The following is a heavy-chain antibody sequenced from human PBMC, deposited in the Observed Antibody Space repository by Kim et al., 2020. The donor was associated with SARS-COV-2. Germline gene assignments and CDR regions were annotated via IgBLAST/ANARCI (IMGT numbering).Heavy chain of an antibody. CDR1: GGSFSGYY. CDR2: INHSGST. D-gene: IGHD5-12*01. J-gene: IGHJ5*02. Sequence: SETLSLTCAVYGGSFSGYYWSWIRQPPGKGLEWIGEINHSGSTNYNPSLKSRVTISVDTSKNQFSLKLSSVTAADTAVYYCARGRQRRDGYNWWFDPWGQGTLVTVSS. V-gene: IGHV4-34*01. CDR3: ARGRQRRDGYNWWFDP.